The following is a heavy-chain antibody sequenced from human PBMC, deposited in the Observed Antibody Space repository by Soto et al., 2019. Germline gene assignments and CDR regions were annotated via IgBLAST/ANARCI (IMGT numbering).Heavy chain of an antibody. CDR1: GFTFSTHS. V-gene: IGHV3-48*01. CDR3: GGEVGFPLIY. Sequence: EVQLVESGGGLVQPGGSLRLSCAASGFTFSTHSMNWVRQAPGKGLEWISYITSSSVTMYADSVKGRFTISRDNAKNSWFGQMTSRGAEDTGVYLCGGEVGFPLIYWGQGPLVPFSP. J-gene: IGHJ4*02. CDR2: ITSSSVTM. D-gene: IGHD1-26*01.